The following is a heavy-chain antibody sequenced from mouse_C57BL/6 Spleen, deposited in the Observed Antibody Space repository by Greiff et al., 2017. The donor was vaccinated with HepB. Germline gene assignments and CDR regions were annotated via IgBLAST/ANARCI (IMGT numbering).Heavy chain of an antibody. D-gene: IGHD1-1*01. CDR3: TTRVGAY. Sequence: EVQLQQSGAELVRPGASVKLSCTASGFNIKDDYMHWVKQRPEQGLEWIGWIDPENGDTEYASKIQGKATITADTSSNTAYLQLSSLTSEDTAVYYCTTRVGAYWGQGTLVTVSA. CDR1: GFNIKDDY. CDR2: IDPENGDT. V-gene: IGHV14-4*01. J-gene: IGHJ3*01.